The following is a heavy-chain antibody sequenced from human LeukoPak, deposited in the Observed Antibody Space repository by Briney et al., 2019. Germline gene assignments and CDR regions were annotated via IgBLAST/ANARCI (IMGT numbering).Heavy chain of an antibody. Sequence: PSETLSLTCSVSGGSTRSTTYYWGWIRQPPGKGLEWIGSIYYSGNTYYSPSLMSRVTISVDTSKNQFSLNLSSVTAADMAVYYCAGAYCGGDCYSGRAFDIWGQGTMVTVSS. J-gene: IGHJ3*02. V-gene: IGHV4-39*07. CDR1: GGSTRSTTYY. CDR2: IYYSGNT. CDR3: AGAYCGGDCYSGRAFDI. D-gene: IGHD2-21*02.